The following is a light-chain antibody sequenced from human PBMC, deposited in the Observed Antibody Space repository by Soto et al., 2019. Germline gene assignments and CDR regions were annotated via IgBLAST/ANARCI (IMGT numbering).Light chain of an antibody. J-gene: IGKJ5*01. V-gene: IGKV1-27*01. CDR2: AAS. CDR1: QGIKNY. Sequence: DIQVTQYPSSLSASVGDRVTITCRASQGIKNYLAWYQQKPGEIPKLLIYAASTLESGIPPRFSGSGSGTDFAFTISSLQPEDIATYYCQHYDNLPITFGQGTRLEIK. CDR3: QHYDNLPIT.